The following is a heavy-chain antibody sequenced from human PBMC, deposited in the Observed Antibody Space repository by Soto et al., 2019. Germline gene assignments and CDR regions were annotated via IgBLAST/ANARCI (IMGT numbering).Heavy chain of an antibody. CDR2: IIPIFGTA. CDR1: GGTFSSYA. CDR3: ASTGNSPYYYYYGMDV. Sequence: SVKVSCKASGGTFSSYAISWVRQAPGQGLEWMGGIIPIFGTANYAQKFQGRVTITADESTSTAYMELSSLRSEDTAVYYCASTGNSPYYYYYGMDVWGQGTTLTV. J-gene: IGHJ6*02. D-gene: IGHD2-8*02. V-gene: IGHV1-69*13.